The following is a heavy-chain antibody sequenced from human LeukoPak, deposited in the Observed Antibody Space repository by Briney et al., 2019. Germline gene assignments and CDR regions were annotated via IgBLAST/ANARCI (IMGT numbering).Heavy chain of an antibody. J-gene: IGHJ4*02. D-gene: IGHD6-19*01. V-gene: IGHV3-23*01. CDR2: ISGSGGST. CDR1: GFTFSSYA. CDR3: AKIPPRKGIAVAGNFDY. Sequence: GGSLRLSCAASGFTFSSYAMSWVRQAPGKGLEWVSAISGSGGSTYYADSVKGRFTISRDNSKNTLYLQMNSLRAEDTAVYYCAKIPPRKGIAVAGNFDYWGQGTLVTVSS.